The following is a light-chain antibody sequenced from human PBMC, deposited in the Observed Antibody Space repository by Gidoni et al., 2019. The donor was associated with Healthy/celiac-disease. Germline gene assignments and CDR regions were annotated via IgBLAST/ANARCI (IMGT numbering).Light chain of an antibody. Sequence: DIVMTQSPDSLAVYLGERATINCKSRESVLYSSHNKNYLAWYQQKPGQPPKLLIYWASTRESGVPDRFSGIGSGTYFTLTISSLQAEDVAFYYCQQYYSTPPYTFGQGTKLEIK. CDR2: WAS. CDR3: QQYYSTPPYT. V-gene: IGKV4-1*01. J-gene: IGKJ2*01. CDR1: ESVLYSSHNKNY.